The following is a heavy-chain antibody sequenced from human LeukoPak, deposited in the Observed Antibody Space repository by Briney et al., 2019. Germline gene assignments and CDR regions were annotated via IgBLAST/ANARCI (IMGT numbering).Heavy chain of an antibody. CDR2: INPNSGGT. CDR3: TTSYYDFWSYSSEYFQH. Sequence: ASVKVSCKASGYTFSGCYMHWVRQAPGQGLEWMGWINPNSGGTKYAQKFQGRVTMTRDTSISTAYMELSRLRSDDTAVYYCTTSYYDFWSYSSEYFQHWGQGTLVTVSS. J-gene: IGHJ1*01. CDR1: GYTFSGCY. V-gene: IGHV1-2*02. D-gene: IGHD3-3*01.